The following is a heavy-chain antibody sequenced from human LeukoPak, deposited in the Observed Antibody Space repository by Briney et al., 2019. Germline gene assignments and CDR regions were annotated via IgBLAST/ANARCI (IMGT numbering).Heavy chain of an antibody. J-gene: IGHJ4*02. V-gene: IGHV3-21*01. Sequence: GGSLRLSCVASGFTFSSYSMTWVRQAPVKGLEWVSSISSSSSYIYYADSVKGRFTISRDNAKNSLYLQMNSLRAEDTAVYYCARERITMIVEDSYYFDYWGQGTLVTVSS. CDR2: ISSSSSYI. CDR1: GFTFSSYS. D-gene: IGHD3-22*01. CDR3: ARERITMIVEDSYYFDY.